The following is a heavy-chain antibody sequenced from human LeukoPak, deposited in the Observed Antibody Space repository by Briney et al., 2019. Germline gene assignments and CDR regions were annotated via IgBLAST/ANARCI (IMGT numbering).Heavy chain of an antibody. D-gene: IGHD3-10*01. J-gene: IGHJ4*02. CDR2: IYYSGST. CDR1: GWADSVDIDC. Sequence: PTQTPPPYCNSSGWADSVDIDCWSLIQKPPGKGLEWIGYIYYSGSTNYSPSLKSRVTISVDTSKNQFSLKLSSVTAADTAVYYCARSEWFGELVYYFDYWGQGTLVTVSS. CDR3: ARSEWFGELVYYFDY. V-gene: IGHV4-61*01.